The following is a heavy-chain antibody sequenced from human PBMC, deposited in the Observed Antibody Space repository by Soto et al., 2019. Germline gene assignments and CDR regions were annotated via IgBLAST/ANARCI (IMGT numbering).Heavy chain of an antibody. Sequence: PXETLSLPCTVSGGSISSGGYYWSWIRQHPGRGLEWIGYIYYNGNTYYNPSLKSRVTVSVDTSKNQFSLNVRSVTAADTAVYYCARCSLVVIPVPGFDTWGQGTLVTVSS. CDR3: ARCSLVVIPVPGFDT. CDR2: IYYNGNT. J-gene: IGHJ5*02. D-gene: IGHD2-15*01. V-gene: IGHV4-31*03. CDR1: GGSISSGGYY.